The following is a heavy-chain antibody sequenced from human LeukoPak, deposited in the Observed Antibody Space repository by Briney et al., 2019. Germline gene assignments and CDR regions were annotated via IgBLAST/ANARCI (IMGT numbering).Heavy chain of an antibody. CDR3: ARDPRQSHLVYTTGDY. CDR2: MKPNGSEK. J-gene: IGHJ4*02. CDR1: GFTFSSYW. D-gene: IGHD2-2*02. V-gene: IGHV3-7*01. Sequence: GGSLRLSCAVSGFTFSSYWMSWVRQAPGKGLEWVANMKPNGSEKYYVDSVKGRFTISRDSSKNSLYLQMNSLRAEDTAVYYCARDPRQSHLVYTTGDYWGQGTLVTVSS.